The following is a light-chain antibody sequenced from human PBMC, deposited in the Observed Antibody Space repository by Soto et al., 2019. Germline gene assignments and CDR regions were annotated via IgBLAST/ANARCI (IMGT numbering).Light chain of an antibody. J-gene: IGKJ5*01. CDR2: AAS. CDR3: QQYNTYST. V-gene: IGKV1-39*01. CDR1: QSISSY. Sequence: DIQMTQSPSSLSASVGDRVTITCRASQSISSYLNWYQQKPGKAPKLLIYAASSLQSGVPSRFSGSGSGTEFSLTISSLQADDFGSYYCQQYNTYSTFGQGTRLEIK.